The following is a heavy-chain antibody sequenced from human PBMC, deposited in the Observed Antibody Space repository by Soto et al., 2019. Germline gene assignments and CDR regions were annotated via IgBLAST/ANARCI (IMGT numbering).Heavy chain of an antibody. CDR3: ARVEAVPAAMLTLAPNDY. CDR2: IIPILGIA. D-gene: IGHD2-2*01. Sequence: QVQLVQSGAEVKKPGSSVKVSCKASGGTFSSYTISWVRQAPGQGLEWMGRIIPILGIANYAQKFQGRVTITADKSTSTAYMGLSSLRSEDTAVYYCARVEAVPAAMLTLAPNDYWGQGTLVTVSS. J-gene: IGHJ4*02. V-gene: IGHV1-69*02. CDR1: GGTFSSYT.